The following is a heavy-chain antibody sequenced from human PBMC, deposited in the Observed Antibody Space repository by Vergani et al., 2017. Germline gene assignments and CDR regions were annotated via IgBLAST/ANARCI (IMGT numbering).Heavy chain of an antibody. Sequence: QVQLVQSGAEVKKPGASVKVSCKASGYTFTSYGISWVRQAPGQGLEWMGRIIPILGTANYAQKFQGRVTITADESTSTAYMELSSLRSEDTAVYYCARDPNDFWSGYHAFDIWGQGTMVTVSS. CDR1: GYTFTSYG. D-gene: IGHD3-3*01. CDR2: IIPILGTA. J-gene: IGHJ3*02. V-gene: IGHV1-69*11. CDR3: ARDPNDFWSGYHAFDI.